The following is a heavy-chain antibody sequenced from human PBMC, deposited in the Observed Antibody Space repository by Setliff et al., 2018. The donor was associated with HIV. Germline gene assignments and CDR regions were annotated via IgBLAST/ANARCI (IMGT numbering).Heavy chain of an antibody. Sequence: GGSLRLSCAASGFAFSDYYMSWLRQAPGKGLEWVSYISRDGNTIYYADSVKGRFTISRDNAKNSLYLQLNSLRPEDTAVYYCARDKDEDYGSTSFDYWGQGILVTVSS. CDR1: GFAFSDYY. D-gene: IGHD4-17*01. J-gene: IGHJ4*02. V-gene: IGHV3-11*01. CDR3: ARDKDEDYGSTSFDY. CDR2: ISRDGNTI.